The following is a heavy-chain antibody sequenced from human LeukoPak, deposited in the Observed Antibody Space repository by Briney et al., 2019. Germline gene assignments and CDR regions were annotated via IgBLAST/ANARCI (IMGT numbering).Heavy chain of an antibody. D-gene: IGHD3-22*01. CDR2: IYSGGST. J-gene: IGHJ5*02. Sequence: GGSLRLSCAASGFTVSSNYMSWVRQAPGKGLEWVSVIYSGGSTYYADSVKGRFTISRDNSKNTLYLQMNSLRAEDTVVYYCARDRVVDAPGWFDPWGQGTLVTVSS. V-gene: IGHV3-66*02. CDR3: ARDRVVDAPGWFDP. CDR1: GFTVSSNY.